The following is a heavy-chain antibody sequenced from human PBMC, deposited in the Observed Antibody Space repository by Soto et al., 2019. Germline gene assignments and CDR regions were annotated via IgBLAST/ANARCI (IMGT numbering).Heavy chain of an antibody. CDR1: ADSISSNSYY. V-gene: IGHV4-39*01. Sequence: SETLSLTCTVSADSISSNSYYWGWFRQPPRKGLEWIGRIYYSGSTYYNPSLKSRLTISVDTSKNQFSLKLSSVTAADTAVYYCARHSTYGAYYFDYWGQRNLVTVSS. D-gene: IGHD4-17*01. CDR3: ARHSTYGAYYFDY. CDR2: IYYSGST. J-gene: IGHJ4*02.